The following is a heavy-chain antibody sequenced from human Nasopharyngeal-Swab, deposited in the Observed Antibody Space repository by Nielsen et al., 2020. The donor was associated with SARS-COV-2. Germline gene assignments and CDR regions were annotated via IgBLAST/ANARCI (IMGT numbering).Heavy chain of an antibody. CDR3: ARIDVVVPAAIQEGYYYGMDV. V-gene: IGHV2-26*01. CDR2: IFSNDEK. CDR1: GFSLSNARMG. Sequence: SGPTLVKPTETLTLTCTVSGFSLSNARMGVSWIRRPPGKALEWLAHIFSNDEKSYSTSLKSRLTISKDTSKSQVVLTMTNMDPVDTATYYCARIDVVVPAAIQEGYYYGMDVWGQGTTVTVSS. J-gene: IGHJ6*02. D-gene: IGHD2-2*01.